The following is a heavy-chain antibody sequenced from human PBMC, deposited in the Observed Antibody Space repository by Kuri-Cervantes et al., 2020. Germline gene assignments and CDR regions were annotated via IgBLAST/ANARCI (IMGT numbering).Heavy chain of an antibody. Sequence: ASVKVSCKASGYTFTSYDINWARQATGQGLERMGWMNPNSGNTGYAQKSQGRVTMTRNTSISTAYMELSSLRSEDTAVYYCASPVAAPAYYGMDVWGQGTTVTVSS. CDR2: MNPNSGNT. J-gene: IGHJ6*02. CDR1: GYTFTSYD. D-gene: IGHD6-13*01. V-gene: IGHV1-8*01. CDR3: ASPVAAPAYYGMDV.